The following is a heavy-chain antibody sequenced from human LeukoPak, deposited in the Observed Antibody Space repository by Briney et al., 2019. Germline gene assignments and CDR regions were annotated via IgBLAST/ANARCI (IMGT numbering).Heavy chain of an antibody. J-gene: IGHJ4*02. V-gene: IGHV3-7*01. CDR2: IKQDESEK. CDR3: ARDKIVGASKFDY. D-gene: IGHD1-26*01. CDR1: GFTFSNYW. Sequence: GGSLRLSCAVSGFTFSNYWMSWVRQAPGKGQEWVAHIKQDESEKYYVDSVKGRFTISRDNAKNSLYLQMNSLRAEDTAIYYCARDKIVGASKFDYWGQGTLVTVSS.